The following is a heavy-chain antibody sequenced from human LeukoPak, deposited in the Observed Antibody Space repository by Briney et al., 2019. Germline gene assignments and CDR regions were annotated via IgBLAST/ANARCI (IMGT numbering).Heavy chain of an antibody. V-gene: IGHV3-21*06. CDR1: GFTLSSYN. Sequence: GGSLRLSCAASGFTLSSYNMNWVRQAPGKGLEWVSSISTSSSYIYYADSVKGRFTISRDNAKNSVYLHMNSLRAEDTALYYCARLSAYYYGSYFYYYMDVWGKGTTVTVSS. CDR3: ARLSAYYYGSYFYYYMDV. D-gene: IGHD3-10*01. J-gene: IGHJ6*03. CDR2: ISTSSSYI.